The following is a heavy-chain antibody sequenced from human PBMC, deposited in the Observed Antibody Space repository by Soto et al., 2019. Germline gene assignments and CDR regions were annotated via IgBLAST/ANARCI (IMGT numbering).Heavy chain of an antibody. J-gene: IGHJ4*02. CDR2: IKYDGSEK. Sequence: EVQLVESGGGLVQPGGSLRLACVASGLTFRRNWMTWVRQAPGKGLEWVATIKYDGSEKSYVDSVKGRFTISRDNAKNPLSLQMNSLRAEDTAVYYCARVLSAFDYFDYWGQGTLVTVSS. V-gene: IGHV3-7*05. CDR3: ARVLSAFDYFDY. D-gene: IGHD3-3*02. CDR1: GLTFRRNW.